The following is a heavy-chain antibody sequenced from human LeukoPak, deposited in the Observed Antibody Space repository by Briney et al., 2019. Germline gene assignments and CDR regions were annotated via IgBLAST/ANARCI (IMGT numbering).Heavy chain of an antibody. D-gene: IGHD3-22*01. CDR1: GFTFSSYW. Sequence: AGGSLRLPCAASGFTFSSYWMSWVRQAPGKGLEWVANIKQDGSEKYYVDSVKGRFTISRDNAKNSLYLQMNSLRAEDTAVYYCARARESDYYDSSGYLYWGQGTLVTVSS. CDR3: ARARESDYYDSSGYLY. J-gene: IGHJ4*02. V-gene: IGHV3-7*01. CDR2: IKQDGSEK.